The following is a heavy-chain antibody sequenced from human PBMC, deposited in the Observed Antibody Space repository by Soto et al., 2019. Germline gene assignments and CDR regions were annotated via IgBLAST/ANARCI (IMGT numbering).Heavy chain of an antibody. J-gene: IGHJ6*02. V-gene: IGHV6-1*01. CDR3: ARVRYSVYDWGTGGVYYYYYGIDV. CDR1: RDSASSNSAA. D-gene: IGHD5-12*01. CDR2: TYYRSKRYN. Sequence: PPQTLSLSCAVSRDSASSNSAACNWTRPSPSRGLEWRRRTYYRSKRYNDYAVSVKSRIPINPDTSKNPFSLQLPSVTPEDAAGYDCARVRYSVYDWGTGGVYYYYYGIDVWGQGTPVTVSS.